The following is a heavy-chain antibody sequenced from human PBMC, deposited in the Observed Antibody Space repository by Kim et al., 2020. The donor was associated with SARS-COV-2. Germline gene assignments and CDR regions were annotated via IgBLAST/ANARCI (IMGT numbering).Heavy chain of an antibody. CDR1: GFTVSSNN. CDR3: ARDGLGVVVPAATNTTFDY. J-gene: IGHJ4*02. D-gene: IGHD2-2*01. CDR2: IYSGGST. V-gene: IGHV3-66*01. Sequence: GGSLRLSCAASGFTVSSNNMSWVRQAPGKGLEWVSVIYSGGSTYYADSVKGRFTISRDNSKNTLYLQMNSLRAEDTAVYYCARDGLGVVVPAATNTTFDYWGQGTLVTVSS.